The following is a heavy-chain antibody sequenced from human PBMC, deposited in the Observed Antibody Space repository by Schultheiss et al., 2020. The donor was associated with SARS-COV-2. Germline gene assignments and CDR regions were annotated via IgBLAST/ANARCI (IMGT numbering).Heavy chain of an antibody. CDR1: GASISSYY. CDR3: ASRLRWYVYNWFDP. CDR2: IYYSGST. J-gene: IGHJ5*02. D-gene: IGHD4-23*01. V-gene: IGHV4-59*12. Sequence: SETLSLTCAVSGASISSYYWSWIRQPPGKGLEWIGYIYYSGSTNYNPSLKSRVTISVDKSKNQFSLKLSSVTAADTAVYYCASRLRWYVYNWFDPWGQGTLVTVSS.